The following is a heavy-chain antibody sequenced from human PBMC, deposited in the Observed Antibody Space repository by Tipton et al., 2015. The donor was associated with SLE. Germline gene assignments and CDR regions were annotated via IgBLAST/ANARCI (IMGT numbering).Heavy chain of an antibody. CDR1: GGSFSGYY. CDR2: IYYSGST. J-gene: IGHJ6*03. CDR3: ARDRYSGYDSFYYYYYMDV. Sequence: TLSLTCAVYGGSFSGYYWSWIRQPPGKGLEWIGYIYYSGSTNYNPSLKSRVTISVDTSKNQFSLKLSSVTAADTAVYYCARDRYSGYDSFYYYYYMDVWGKGTTVTVSS. D-gene: IGHD5-12*01. V-gene: IGHV4-59*01.